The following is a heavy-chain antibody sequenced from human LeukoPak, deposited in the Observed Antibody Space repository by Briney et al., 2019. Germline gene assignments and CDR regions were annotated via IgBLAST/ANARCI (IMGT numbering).Heavy chain of an antibody. CDR2: ISSSSSYI. Sequence: GGSLRLSCAASGFTFSSYSMNWVRQAPGKGLEWVSSISSSSSYIYYADSVKGRFAISRDNAKNSLYLQMNSLRAEDTAVYYCARKLLGNYYYGMDVWGQGTTVTVSS. CDR1: GFTFSSYS. D-gene: IGHD1-26*01. J-gene: IGHJ6*02. CDR3: ARKLLGNYYYGMDV. V-gene: IGHV3-21*01.